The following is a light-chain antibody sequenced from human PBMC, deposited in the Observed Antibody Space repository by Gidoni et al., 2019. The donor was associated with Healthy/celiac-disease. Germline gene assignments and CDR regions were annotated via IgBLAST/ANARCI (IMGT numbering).Light chain of an antibody. CDR1: SSSLGAGYD. V-gene: IGLV1-40*01. Sequence: QSVLKPPPSVYGAPGQRVTIYCTVSSSSLGAGYDVHWSQQLPGTAPKLLIYGNSNRPSGVPDRFSGSKSGTSAALATTGLQAEDEADYYCQSYDSSLSGSVFGGGTKLTVL. J-gene: IGLJ2*01. CDR2: GNS. CDR3: QSYDSSLSGSV.